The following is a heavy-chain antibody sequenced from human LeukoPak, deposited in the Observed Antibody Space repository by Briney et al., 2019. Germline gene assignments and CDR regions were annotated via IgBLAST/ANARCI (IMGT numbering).Heavy chain of an antibody. D-gene: IGHD2-8*01. CDR2: IYYSGST. CDR3: ARDKRMNGYFDY. J-gene: IGHJ4*02. Sequence: PSETLSLTCTVSGGSISSYYWSWIRQPPGKGLEWMGYIYYSGSTNYNPSLKSRVTISVDTSKNQFSLKLSSVTAADTAVYYCARDKRMNGYFDYWGQGTLVTVSS. CDR1: GGSISSYY. V-gene: IGHV4-59*01.